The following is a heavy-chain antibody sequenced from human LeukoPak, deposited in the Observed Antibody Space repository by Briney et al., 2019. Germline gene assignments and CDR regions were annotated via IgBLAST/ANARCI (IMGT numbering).Heavy chain of an antibody. CDR1: GFTFSSYA. CDR2: ISYDGSNK. CDR3: AREVKSFIGRYDFWSGYLGY. Sequence: SGGSLRLSCAASGFTFSSYAMHWVRQAPGKGLEWVAVISYDGSNKYYADSVKGRFTISRDNSKNTLYLQMNSLRAEDTAVYYCAREVKSFIGRYDFWSGYLGYWGQGTLVTVSS. J-gene: IGHJ4*02. V-gene: IGHV3-30-3*01. D-gene: IGHD3-3*01.